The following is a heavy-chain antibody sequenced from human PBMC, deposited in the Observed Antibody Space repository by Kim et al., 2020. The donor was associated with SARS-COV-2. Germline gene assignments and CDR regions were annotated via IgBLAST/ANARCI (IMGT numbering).Heavy chain of an antibody. V-gene: IGHV3-48*02. CDR3: ARRQTFYGMDV. Sequence: ISYADSRRGRLTITRDNAKNSLLLQMNSLRDEDTAVYYCARRQTFYGMDVWGQGTTVTVSS. J-gene: IGHJ6*02. CDR2: I.